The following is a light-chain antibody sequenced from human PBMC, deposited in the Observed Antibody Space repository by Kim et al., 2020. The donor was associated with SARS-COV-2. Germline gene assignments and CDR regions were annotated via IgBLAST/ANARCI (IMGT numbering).Light chain of an antibody. CDR3: QLYIGSPPSWT. V-gene: IGKV3-20*01. J-gene: IGKJ1*01. Sequence: EIVLTQSPGTLSLSPGERVTLSCRASQSVTSNFLAWYQQKPGQAPRLLIHDASSRATGIPDRFSARGSGTDFTLTISRLEPEDFAVYYCQLYIGSPPSWTFGQGTKVDIK. CDR1: QSVTSNF. CDR2: DAS.